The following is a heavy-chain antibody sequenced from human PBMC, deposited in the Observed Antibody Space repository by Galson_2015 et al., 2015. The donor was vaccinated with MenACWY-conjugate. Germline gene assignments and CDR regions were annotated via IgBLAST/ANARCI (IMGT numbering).Heavy chain of an antibody. CDR3: AHSPYCSTTSCYAARAFDV. CDR2: IYWDDDK. CDR1: LSTSRVG. Sequence: LSTSRVGVGWIRQPPGPALEWLSLIYWDDDKCYSPSLKSRLTITKDTSKNQVVLSMTNMDPVDTATYYCAHSPYCSTTSCYAARAFDVWGQGTVVTVSS. V-gene: IGHV2-5*02. J-gene: IGHJ3*01. D-gene: IGHD2-2*01.